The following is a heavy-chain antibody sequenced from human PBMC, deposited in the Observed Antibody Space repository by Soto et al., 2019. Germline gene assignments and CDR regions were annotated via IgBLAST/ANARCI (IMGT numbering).Heavy chain of an antibody. CDR2: ISSSGTVT. J-gene: IGHJ5*02. CDR1: GFTFRDYD. D-gene: IGHD6-6*01. Sequence: QVQLVESGGGLVRPGGSLRLSCAASGFTFRDYDMSWIRQAPGKGLEWVSCISSSGTVTYYADSVKGRFTISRDNAKNSLYVEMNSLRVEDTAVYYCARKGPRAACPNHWGQGTLVTVSS. CDR3: ARKGPRAACPNH. V-gene: IGHV3-11*01.